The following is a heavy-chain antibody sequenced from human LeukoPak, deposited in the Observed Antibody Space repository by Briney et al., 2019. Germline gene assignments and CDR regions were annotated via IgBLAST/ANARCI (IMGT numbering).Heavy chain of an antibody. Sequence: GGSLSLFCGASGFTLSCYSMNGLRQAPEKGGVWVSYLTSSSSTIYYADFVKGRFTISRDNAKNSLYLQMNSLRAEDSAVYYCARGPFNHLYYYDSSGYYSGYFDYWGQGTLVTVSS. CDR1: GFTLSCYS. J-gene: IGHJ4*02. V-gene: IGHV3-48*04. CDR3: ARGPFNHLYYYDSSGYYSGYFDY. CDR2: LTSSSSTI. D-gene: IGHD3-22*01.